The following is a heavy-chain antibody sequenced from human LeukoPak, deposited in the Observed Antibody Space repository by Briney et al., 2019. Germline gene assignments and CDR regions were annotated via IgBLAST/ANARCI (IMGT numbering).Heavy chain of an antibody. Sequence: GASVKVSCKASGYTFTGYYMHWVRQAPGQGLEWMGWINPNSGGTNYAQKFQGRVTMTRDTSISTAYMELSRLRSDDTAVYYCARGVHPYDYVWGSYRLSFDYWGQGTLVTVSS. D-gene: IGHD3-16*02. V-gene: IGHV1-2*02. CDR3: ARGVHPYDYVWGSYRLSFDY. CDR1: GYTFTGYY. CDR2: INPNSGGT. J-gene: IGHJ4*02.